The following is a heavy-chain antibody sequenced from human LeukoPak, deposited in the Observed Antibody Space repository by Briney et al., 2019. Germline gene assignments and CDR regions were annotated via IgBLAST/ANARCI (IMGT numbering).Heavy chain of an antibody. D-gene: IGHD5-24*01. V-gene: IGHV3-49*03. CDR3: TRPVEMDTTGGAFDI. CDR1: GFTFGDYA. J-gene: IGHJ3*02. Sequence: GRSLRLSCTASGFTFGDYAMSWFRQAPGKGLEWVGFIRSKAYGGTTEYAASVKGRFTISRDDSKSIAYLQMNSLKAEDTAVYYCTRPVEMDTTGGAFDIWGQGTMVTVSS. CDR2: IRSKAYGGTT.